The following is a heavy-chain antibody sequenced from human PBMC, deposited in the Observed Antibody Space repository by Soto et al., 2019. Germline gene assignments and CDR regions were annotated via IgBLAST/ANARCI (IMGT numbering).Heavy chain of an antibody. CDR1: GCTFTGYY. CDR2: INPNCGAT. D-gene: IGHD4-4*01. V-gene: IGHV1-2*02. J-gene: IGHJ6*02. CDR3: ASGRVTTGTTLNYGMDV. Sequence: ASVKVSCKASGCTFTGYYMHWVRQAPGQGLEWMGWINPNCGATNYAQKFQGRVTMTTDTSISTAYMELSSLRSDDTAVYYCASGRVTTGTTLNYGMDVWGQGTTVTVSS.